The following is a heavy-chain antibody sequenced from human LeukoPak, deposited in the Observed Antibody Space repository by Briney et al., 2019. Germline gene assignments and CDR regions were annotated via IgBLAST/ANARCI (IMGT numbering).Heavy chain of an antibody. CDR3: ARGSVVVVYFDF. V-gene: IGHV4-39*07. D-gene: IGHD3-22*01. CDR1: GGSISSSSYY. J-gene: IGHJ4*01. Sequence: SETLSLTCTVSGGSISSSSYYWGWIRQPPGKGLEWIGSIYYSGSTYYNPSLKSRVTISVETSKNQFSLKLSSVTAADTAVYYCARGSVVVVYFDFWGQGTLVTVSS. CDR2: IYYSGST.